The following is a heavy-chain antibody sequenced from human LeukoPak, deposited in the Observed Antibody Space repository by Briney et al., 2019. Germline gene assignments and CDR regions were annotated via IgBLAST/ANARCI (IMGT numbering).Heavy chain of an antibody. CDR2: ISGSGGST. Sequence: GGSLRLSCAASGFTFSSYAMSWVRQAPGKGLEWVSAISGSGGSTYYADSVKGRFTISRDNSKNTLYLQMNSLRAEDTAVYYCAKDRYYYGSGSYVFDYWGQGTLVTVSS. V-gene: IGHV3-23*01. J-gene: IGHJ4*02. D-gene: IGHD3-10*01. CDR1: GFTFSSYA. CDR3: AKDRYYYGSGSYVFDY.